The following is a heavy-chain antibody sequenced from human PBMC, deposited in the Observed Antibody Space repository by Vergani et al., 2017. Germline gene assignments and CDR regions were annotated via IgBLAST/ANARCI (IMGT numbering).Heavy chain of an antibody. CDR1: GGSINSHNYY. Sequence: QVQLQESGPGLVKPSQTLSLPCTVSGGSINSHNYYWSWIRQPAGKGLEWIGRSHTSGSTHYNPYLKSRVTMSEDTSKNQFSLNLTSVTAADTAVYFCAGGSCLGGSCDKPLFDFWGQGILVTVSS. V-gene: IGHV4-61*02. J-gene: IGHJ4*02. D-gene: IGHD2-15*01. CDR3: AGGSCLGGSCDKPLFDF. CDR2: SHTSGST.